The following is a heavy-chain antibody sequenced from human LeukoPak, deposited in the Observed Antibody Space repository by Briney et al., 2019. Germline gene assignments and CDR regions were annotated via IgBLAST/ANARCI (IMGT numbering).Heavy chain of an antibody. CDR1: GYTFTSYA. V-gene: IGHV1-2*02. J-gene: IGHJ6*03. CDR3: ARDFPPGGDSGYDWDYFYYYMDV. Sequence: GASVKVSCKASGYTFTSYAINWVGQAPGQGLEWMGWINTNSGGTNYAQKFQGRVTMTRDTSISTTYMEMSKLTYDDTAVYYCARDFPPGGDSGYDWDYFYYYMDVWGKGTTVTVSS. D-gene: IGHD5-12*01. CDR2: INTNSGGT.